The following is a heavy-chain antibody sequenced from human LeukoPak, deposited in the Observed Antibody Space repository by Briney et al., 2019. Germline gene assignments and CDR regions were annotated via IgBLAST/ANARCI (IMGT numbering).Heavy chain of an antibody. V-gene: IGHV4-39*01. CDR2: IYYSGST. CDR1: GGSISSSSYY. D-gene: IGHD6-13*01. CDR3: ARLMLSPTAGTFEYFQH. Sequence: SETLSLTCTVSGGSISSSSYYWGWIRQPPGKGLEWIGSIYYSGSTYYNPSLKSRVTISVDTSKNQFSLKLSSVTAADTAVYYCARLMLSPTAGTFEYFQHWGQGTLVTVSS. J-gene: IGHJ1*01.